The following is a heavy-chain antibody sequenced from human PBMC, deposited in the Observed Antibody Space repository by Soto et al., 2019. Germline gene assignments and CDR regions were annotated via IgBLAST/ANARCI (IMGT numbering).Heavy chain of an antibody. J-gene: IGHJ4*02. CDR1: GFTFSSYG. D-gene: IGHD2-15*01. CDR2: ISYDGRNK. V-gene: IGHV3-30*18. CDR3: AKETYSGPLDY. Sequence: QVQLVESGGGVVQPGRSLRLSCAASGFTFSSYGMHWVRQAPGKGLEWVAVISYDGRNKYYADSVKGRFPISRDNSKNTLYLQMNSLRAEDTAVYYCAKETYSGPLDYWGQGTLVTVSS.